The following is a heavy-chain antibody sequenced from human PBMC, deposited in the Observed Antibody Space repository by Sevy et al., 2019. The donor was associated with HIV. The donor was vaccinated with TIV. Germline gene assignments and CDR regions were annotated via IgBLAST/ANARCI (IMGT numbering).Heavy chain of an antibody. CDR3: VRGGGNGWYYFDY. J-gene: IGHJ4*02. V-gene: IGHV1-69*13. Sequence: ASVKVSCKASGGTFSSYGISWVRQAPGQGLEWMGGIIPILGTINYAQKFQGRVTITADESTKAANMELSSLRTEETAVYYCVRGGGNGWYYFDYWGQETLVTVSS. CDR2: IIPILGTI. CDR1: GGTFSSYG. D-gene: IGHD6-19*01.